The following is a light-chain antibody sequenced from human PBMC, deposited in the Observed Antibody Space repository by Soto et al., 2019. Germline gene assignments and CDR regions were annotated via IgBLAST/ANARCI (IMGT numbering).Light chain of an antibody. CDR3: YSHAGSTNV. V-gene: IGLV2-8*01. Sequence: QSALTQPPSASGSPGQSVTISCAGTSGDVGGYHYVSWYQQHPGKAPKLMIYEVDKRPSGVPDRFSGSKSGSTASLTVSGLQAEDEADSYCYSHAGSTNVFGTGTKLTVL. CDR2: EVD. CDR1: SGDVGGYHY. J-gene: IGLJ1*01.